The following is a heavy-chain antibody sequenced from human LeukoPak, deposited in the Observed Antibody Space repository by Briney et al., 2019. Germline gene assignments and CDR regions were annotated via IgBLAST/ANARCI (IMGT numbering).Heavy chain of an antibody. CDR2: INRSGST. CDR1: GGSFSGYY. CDR3: ARAPVVVVAATHSGDNWFDP. Sequence: SETLSLTCAVYGGSFSGYYWSWIRQPPGKGLEWIGEINRSGSTNYNPSLKSRVTISVDTSKNQFSLKLSSVTAADTAVYYCARAPVVVVAATHSGDNWFDPWGQGTLVTVSS. J-gene: IGHJ5*02. V-gene: IGHV4-34*01. D-gene: IGHD2-15*01.